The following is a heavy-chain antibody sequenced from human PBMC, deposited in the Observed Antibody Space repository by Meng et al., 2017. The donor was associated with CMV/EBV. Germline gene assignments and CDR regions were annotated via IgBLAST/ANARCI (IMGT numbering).Heavy chain of an antibody. Sequence: SFSGYYWSWSRQPPGKGLEWIGEINHSGSTNYNPSLKSRVTISVDTSKNQFSLKLSSVTAADTAVYYCARGGHYCSSTSCSPLYYFDYWGQGTLVTVSS. CDR2: INHSGST. CDR1: SFSGYY. D-gene: IGHD2-2*01. J-gene: IGHJ4*02. CDR3: ARGGHYCSSTSCSPLYYFDY. V-gene: IGHV4-34*01.